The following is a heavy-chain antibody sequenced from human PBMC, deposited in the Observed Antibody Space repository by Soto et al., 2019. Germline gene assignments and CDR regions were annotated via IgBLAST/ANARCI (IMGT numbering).Heavy chain of an antibody. J-gene: IGHJ4*02. Sequence: ASVKVSCKASGYTFTGYYMHWVRQAPGQGLDWMGWINPNSGGTNYAQKFQGWVTMTRDTSISTAYMELSRLRSDDTAVYYCARDRTPYYDFWSGYGPCDYWGQGTLVTVSS. CDR3: ARDRTPYYDFWSGYGPCDY. V-gene: IGHV1-2*04. D-gene: IGHD3-3*01. CDR2: INPNSGGT. CDR1: GYTFTGYY.